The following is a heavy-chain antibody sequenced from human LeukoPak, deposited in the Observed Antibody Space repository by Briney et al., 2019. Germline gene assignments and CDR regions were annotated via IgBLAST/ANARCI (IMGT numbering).Heavy chain of an antibody. CDR2: IGSNGDDK. CDR1: GFTFNNYA. V-gene: IGHV3-48*03. J-gene: IGHJ4*02. Sequence: GGSLRLSCAVSGFTFNNYAINWVRQAPGKGLEWLSYIGSNGDDKQYADSVKGRFTISRDDAKNSVYLQMNVLRDEDTALYYCARDLDGDEDFDYWGQGTLVTVSS. CDR3: ARDLDGDEDFDY. D-gene: IGHD5-24*01.